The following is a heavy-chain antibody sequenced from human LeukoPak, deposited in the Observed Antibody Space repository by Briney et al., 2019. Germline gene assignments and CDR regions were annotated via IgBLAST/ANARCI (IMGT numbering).Heavy chain of an antibody. J-gene: IGHJ3*02. CDR1: GFSFDDYG. D-gene: IGHD5-12*01. CDR2: INWNGDST. Sequence: GGTLRLSCADSGFSFDDYGLTWVLQATGKGLEWVSGINWNGDSTDYADSVKGRFTISRDNAKSELYLQMNSLRAEDTAVYYCARDRALGLDIVATIGAFDIWGQGTMVTVSS. CDR3: ARDRALGLDIVATIGAFDI. V-gene: IGHV3-20*04.